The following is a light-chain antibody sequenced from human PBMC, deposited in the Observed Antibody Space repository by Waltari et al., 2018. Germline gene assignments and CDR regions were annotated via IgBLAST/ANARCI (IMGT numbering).Light chain of an antibody. CDR1: QDIANY. V-gene: IGKV1-39*01. CDR3: QQSLSSPYLS. Sequence: DIQMTQSPSSLSASVGDRVTITCRASQDIANYVSWYQHAPGKAPKLPIYGASSLQSGVPSRFSGSGSGTDFTLTINSLQPEDFATYYCQQSLSSPYLSFGGGTKVETK. CDR2: GAS. J-gene: IGKJ4*01.